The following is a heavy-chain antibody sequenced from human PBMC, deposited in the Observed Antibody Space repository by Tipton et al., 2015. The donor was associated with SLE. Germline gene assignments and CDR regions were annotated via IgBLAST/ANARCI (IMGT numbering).Heavy chain of an antibody. J-gene: IGHJ4*02. CDR1: GGSFSGYY. CDR2: IYATGIT. Sequence: LRLSCAVYGGSFSGYYWSWIRQPPGKEPEWIGHIYATGITNYNPSLKSRVTISVDTSKNQFSLKLSSVTAADTAVYYCARDKNGDYYDYWGQGTLVTVSS. D-gene: IGHD4-17*01. CDR3: ARDKNGDYYDY. V-gene: IGHV4-34*11.